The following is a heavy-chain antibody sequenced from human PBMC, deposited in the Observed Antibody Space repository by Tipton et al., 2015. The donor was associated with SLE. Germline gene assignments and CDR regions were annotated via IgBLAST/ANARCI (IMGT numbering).Heavy chain of an antibody. CDR1: GGSFSGYY. CDR3: AREVAAGGTTTFDS. Sequence: LRLSCAVYGGSFSGYYWSWIRQPPGKEVEWIGDINHSGSTNCNLSLKSRVTMSVDTSKNQFSLSLSSVTAADTAVYYCAREVAAGGTTTFDSWGQGTLVTVSS. J-gene: IGHJ4*02. D-gene: IGHD1-14*01. CDR2: INHSGST. V-gene: IGHV4-34*01.